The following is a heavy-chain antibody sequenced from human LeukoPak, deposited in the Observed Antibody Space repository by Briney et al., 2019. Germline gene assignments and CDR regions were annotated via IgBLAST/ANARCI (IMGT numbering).Heavy chain of an antibody. D-gene: IGHD1-26*01. CDR2: ISYDGSNK. J-gene: IGHJ6*02. V-gene: IGHV3-30-3*01. Sequence: PGGSLRLSCAASGFTFSSYAMHWVRQAPGKGLEWVAVISYDGSNKYYADSVKGQFTISRDNSKNTLYLQMNSLRAEDTAVYYCARVGALRIYYYGMDVWGQGTTVTVSS. CDR1: GFTFSSYA. CDR3: ARVGALRIYYYGMDV.